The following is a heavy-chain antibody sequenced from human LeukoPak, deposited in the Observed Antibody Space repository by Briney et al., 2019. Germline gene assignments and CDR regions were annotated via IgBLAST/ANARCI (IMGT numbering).Heavy chain of an antibody. D-gene: IGHD6-13*01. J-gene: IGHJ4*02. CDR2: ISSSRSYI. V-gene: IGHV3-21*01. CDR3: ARFIAARYCFDY. Sequence: GGSLRLSCAASGFTFSSYSMNWVRQAPGKGLEWVSFISSSRSYIYYADSVKGRFTISRDNAKNSLYLQMNSLRAEDTAVYYCARFIAARYCFDYWGRGTLVTVSS. CDR1: GFTFSSYS.